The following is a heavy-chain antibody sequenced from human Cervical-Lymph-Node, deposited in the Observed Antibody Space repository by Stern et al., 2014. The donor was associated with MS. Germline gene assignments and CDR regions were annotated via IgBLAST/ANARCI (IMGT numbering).Heavy chain of an antibody. J-gene: IGHJ6*02. CDR2: ISYDGNSK. Sequence: DQLVESGGGVVQPGRSLRLSCAASGFTFSNYGMHWVRQAPGKGLEWGAVISYDGNSKYYADFVKGRFTISRDNSKNTLYLQMNSLKAEDTAVYSCARDPYSNYVMHGMDVWGQGTTVTVSS. V-gene: IGHV3-30*03. CDR1: GFTFSNYG. D-gene: IGHD4-11*01. CDR3: ARDPYSNYVMHGMDV.